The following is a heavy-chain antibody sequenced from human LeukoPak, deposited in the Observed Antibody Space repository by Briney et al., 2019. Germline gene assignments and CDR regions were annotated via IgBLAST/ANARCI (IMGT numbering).Heavy chain of an antibody. Sequence: SETLSLTCTVSGGSISSSSYYWGWIRQPPGKGLEWIGSIYYSGSTYYNPSLKSRVTISVDTSKNQFSLKLSSVTAADTAVYYCARLRNSGSYWGPWGQGTLVTVSS. CDR1: GGSISSSSYY. D-gene: IGHD1-26*01. V-gene: IGHV4-39*01. CDR2: IYYSGST. J-gene: IGHJ5*02. CDR3: ARLRNSGSYWGP.